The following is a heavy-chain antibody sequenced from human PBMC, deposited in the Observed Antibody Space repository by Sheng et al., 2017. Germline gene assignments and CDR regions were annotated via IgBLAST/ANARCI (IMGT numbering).Heavy chain of an antibody. CDR2: INPKNGDT. CDR3: AKGGSPDIRLCPGGACYLYYYYMDV. V-gene: IGHV1-2*02. Sequence: QVQLVQSGAEVKKPGASAKVSCRTSEYTFTDSYMHWVRQAPGQGLEWMGWINPKNGDTHYAPRFQGRITMTRDTSTSTAYMELSSLKSDDTAVYYCAKGGSPDIRLCPGGACYLYYYYMDVWGSGTTVTVSS. D-gene: IGHD2-8*02. J-gene: IGHJ6*03. CDR1: EYTFTDSY.